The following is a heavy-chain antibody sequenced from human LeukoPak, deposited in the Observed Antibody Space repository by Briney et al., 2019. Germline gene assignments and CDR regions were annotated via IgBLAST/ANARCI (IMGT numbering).Heavy chain of an antibody. D-gene: IGHD2-15*01. CDR3: ARGDCSGGSCYYYYYYMDV. Sequence: PSETLSLTCTVSGGSISSYYWTWIRQPPGKGLDWIGYISYNGSPNYNPALQSRVTISVDTSKNQFSLSLSSVTAADTAVYYCARGDCSGGSCYYYYYYMDVWGKGTTVTVSS. CDR1: GGSISSYY. CDR2: ISYNGSP. V-gene: IGHV4-59*01. J-gene: IGHJ6*03.